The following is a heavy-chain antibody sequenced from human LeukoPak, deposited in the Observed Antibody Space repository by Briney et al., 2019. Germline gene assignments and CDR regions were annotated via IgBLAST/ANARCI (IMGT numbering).Heavy chain of an antibody. D-gene: IGHD4-17*01. CDR1: GFTFSTYW. J-gene: IGHJ4*02. V-gene: IGHV3-7*03. Sequence: GGSLRLSCAASGFTFSTYWMRWVRQTPGGGLEWVANIKADGSVRFYVDSVEGRFTSFRDNAKNSLYLQMNSLRVEDTAMYYCARGEFGDLRYDYWGQGSLVTVSS. CDR3: ARGEFGDLRYDY. CDR2: IKADGSVR.